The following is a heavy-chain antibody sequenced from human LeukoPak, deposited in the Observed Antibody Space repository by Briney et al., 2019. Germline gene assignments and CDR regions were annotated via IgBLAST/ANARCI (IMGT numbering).Heavy chain of an antibody. CDR3: AKDRGY. V-gene: IGHV3-23*01. J-gene: IGHJ4*02. CDR2: ISVSGGTT. Sequence: GGFLRLSCAADGFTFSRFSISSVRQAPGKGLEWVSAISVSGGTTYYADSVEGRFTISRDNSKNTLYLQMNSLRAEDTAVYYCAKDRGYWGQGPLVSVSS. CDR1: GFTFSRFS.